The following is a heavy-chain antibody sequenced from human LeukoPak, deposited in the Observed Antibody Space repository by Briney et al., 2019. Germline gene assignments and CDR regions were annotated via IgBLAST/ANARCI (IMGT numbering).Heavy chain of an antibody. V-gene: IGHV4-39*07. CDR3: ARNLIWFGELLGFDY. CDR2: IYYSGST. CDR1: GGSISSSSYY. J-gene: IGHJ4*02. Sequence: SETLSLTCTVSGGSISSSSYYWGWVRQPPGRGLEWVGSIYYSGSTYNNPSLKSRVTISVDTSKNQFSLKLSSVTAADTAVYYCARNLIWFGELLGFDYWGQGTLVTVSS. D-gene: IGHD3-10*01.